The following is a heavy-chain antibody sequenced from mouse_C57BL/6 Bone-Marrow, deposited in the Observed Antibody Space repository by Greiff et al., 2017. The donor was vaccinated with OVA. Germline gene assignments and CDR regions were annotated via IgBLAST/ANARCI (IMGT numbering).Heavy chain of an antibody. Sequence: VMLVESGAELARPGASVKLSCKASGYTFTSYGISWVKQRTGQGLEWIGEIYPRSGNTYYNEKFKGKATLTADKSSSTAYMELRSLTSEDSAVYFCARRGGSGYDYWGQGTTLTVSS. V-gene: IGHV1-81*01. J-gene: IGHJ2*01. CDR1: GYTFTSYG. D-gene: IGHD3-2*02. CDR3: ARRGGSGYDY. CDR2: IYPRSGNT.